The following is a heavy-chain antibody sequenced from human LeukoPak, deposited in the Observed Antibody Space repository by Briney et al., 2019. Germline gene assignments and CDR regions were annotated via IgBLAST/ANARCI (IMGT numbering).Heavy chain of an antibody. J-gene: IGHJ4*02. Sequence: ASVKVSCKASGYTITDYVLHWVRQAPGQGLEWMGWINPNDGGTLHAQKFQGRVTMTRDSSITTAYMELNGLRSDDTAVYYCARDDYGDLQYFENWGQGTLVTVSS. V-gene: IGHV1-2*02. CDR2: INPNDGGT. D-gene: IGHD4-17*01. CDR1: GYTITDYV. CDR3: ARDDYGDLQYFEN.